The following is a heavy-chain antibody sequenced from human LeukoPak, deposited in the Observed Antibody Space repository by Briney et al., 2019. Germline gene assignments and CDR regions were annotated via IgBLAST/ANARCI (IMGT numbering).Heavy chain of an antibody. J-gene: IGHJ4*02. Sequence: GGSLRFSCAASGFTFSNYAMSWVRQAPGKGLEWVSAISGNGDITYYTDSVKGRFTISRDNSKNTLYLQMNSLRAEDTAIYYCAKVTGGDMITYGGLDYWGQGTLVTVSS. V-gene: IGHV3-23*01. CDR3: AKVTGGDMITYGGLDY. D-gene: IGHD3-16*01. CDR2: ISGNGDIT. CDR1: GFTFSNYA.